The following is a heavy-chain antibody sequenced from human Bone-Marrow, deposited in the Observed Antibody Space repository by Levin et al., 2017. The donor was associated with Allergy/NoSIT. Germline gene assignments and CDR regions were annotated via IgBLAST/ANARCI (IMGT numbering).Heavy chain of an antibody. D-gene: IGHD3-16*01. Sequence: SETLSLTCVVSGYSISSGYNWGWIRQSPGKGLEWIGSIYHSGSTYYNPSLKSRVTISVDTSKNQFSLKLSSVTAADTAVYYRARAGMITFGGSQFDYWGQGTRVTVSS. CDR2: IYHSGST. CDR3: ARAGMITFGGSQFDY. V-gene: IGHV4-38-2*01. J-gene: IGHJ4*02. CDR1: GYSISSGYN.